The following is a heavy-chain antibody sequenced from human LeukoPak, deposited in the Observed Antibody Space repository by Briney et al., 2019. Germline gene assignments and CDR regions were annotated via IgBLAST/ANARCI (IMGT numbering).Heavy chain of an antibody. CDR3: AREKILDY. V-gene: IGHV4-61*09. D-gene: IGHD2-8*02. CDR1: GGSISSGSYC. Sequence: PSETLSLTCNVSGGSISSGSYCWSWVRQPAGKGLEWIGHIHISGNTIYNPSLKSRVTVSVDTSQNQFSLKLTSVTAADTAVYYCAREKILDYWGQGTLVTVSS. J-gene: IGHJ4*02. CDR2: IHISGNT.